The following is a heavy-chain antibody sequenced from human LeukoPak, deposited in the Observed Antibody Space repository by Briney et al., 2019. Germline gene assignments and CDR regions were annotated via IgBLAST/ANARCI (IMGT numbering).Heavy chain of an antibody. CDR2: INPNSGGT. Sequence: AASVKVSCKASGYTFTGYYMHWVRQAPGQGLEWMGWINPNSGGTNYAQKFQGRVTMTRDTSISTAYMELSRLRSDDTAVYYCARFYYDSSGYGVFDPWGQGTLVTVSS. V-gene: IGHV1-2*02. J-gene: IGHJ5*02. CDR3: ARFYYDSSGYGVFDP. CDR1: GYTFTGYY. D-gene: IGHD3-22*01.